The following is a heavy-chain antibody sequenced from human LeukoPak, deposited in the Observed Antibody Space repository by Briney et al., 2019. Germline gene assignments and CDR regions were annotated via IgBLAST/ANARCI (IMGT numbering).Heavy chain of an antibody. CDR2: MNPNSGNT. CDR1: GYTFTSYD. J-gene: IGHJ4*02. D-gene: IGHD6-13*01. V-gene: IGHV1-8*03. Sequence: VASVKVSCKASGYTFTSYDINWVRQATGQGLEWMGWMNPNSGNTAYAQKFQGRVTITRNTSISTAYMELSSLRSEDTAVYYCASLSSSWQMRNYFDYWGQGTLVTVSS. CDR3: ASLSSSWQMRNYFDY.